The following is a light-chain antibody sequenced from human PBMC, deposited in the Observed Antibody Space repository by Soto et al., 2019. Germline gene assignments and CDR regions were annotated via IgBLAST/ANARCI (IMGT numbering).Light chain of an antibody. V-gene: IGKV3-15*01. Sequence: EIVMTQSPATLSVSPGERATLSCRASQSVRINLAWYQQISDQAPRLLIYGASTRATGIPARFSGSGSGTEFTLTISSLQSEDFAVYYCQQYNNWPGTFGQGTKVEIK. CDR2: GAS. CDR3: QQYNNWPGT. J-gene: IGKJ1*01. CDR1: QSVRIN.